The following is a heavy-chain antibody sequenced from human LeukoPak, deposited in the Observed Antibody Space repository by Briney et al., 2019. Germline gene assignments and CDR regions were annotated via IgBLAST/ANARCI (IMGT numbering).Heavy chain of an antibody. Sequence: GGPLRLSCAASGFTFSSYSMNWVRQAPGKGLEWVSSISSSSSYIYYADSVKGRFTISRDNAKNSLYLQMNSLRAEDTAVYYCARDPPLQYCSSTSCYWDDAFDIWGQGTMVTVSS. CDR3: ARDPPLQYCSSTSCYWDDAFDI. D-gene: IGHD2-2*01. CDR1: GFTFSSYS. V-gene: IGHV3-21*01. CDR2: ISSSSSYI. J-gene: IGHJ3*02.